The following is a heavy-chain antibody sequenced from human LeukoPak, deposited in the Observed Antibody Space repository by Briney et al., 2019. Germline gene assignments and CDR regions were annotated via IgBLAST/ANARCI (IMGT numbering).Heavy chain of an antibody. Sequence: SETLSLTCTVSGGSISSGGYYWSWIRQHPGKGLEWIGYIYYSGSTYYNPSLKSRVTISVDTSKNQFSLKLSSVAAADTAVYYCARAVSSRFSEWLLTPRNWFDPWGQGTLVTVSS. CDR3: ARAVSSRFSEWLLTPRNWFDP. J-gene: IGHJ5*02. D-gene: IGHD3-3*01. CDR2: IYYSGST. CDR1: GGSISSGGYY. V-gene: IGHV4-31*03.